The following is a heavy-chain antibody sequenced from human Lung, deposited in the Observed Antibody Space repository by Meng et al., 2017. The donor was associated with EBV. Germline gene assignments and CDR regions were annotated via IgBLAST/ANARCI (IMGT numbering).Heavy chain of an antibody. CDR2: IYDSGST. Sequence: QQEELVPGVVKPSQTRSSVCPASSGSISFGVYYWSWSVQPPAKDVEWIVYIYDSGSTAYNPSLMCRVTISVATSTNNITVNMTLGTAAYTAVDFYASEHSGASGVPGPWGQGTLVTVSS. V-gene: IGHV4-30-4*08. D-gene: IGHD6-19*01. J-gene: IGHJ5*02. CDR1: SGSISFGVYY. CDR3: ASEHSGASGVPGP.